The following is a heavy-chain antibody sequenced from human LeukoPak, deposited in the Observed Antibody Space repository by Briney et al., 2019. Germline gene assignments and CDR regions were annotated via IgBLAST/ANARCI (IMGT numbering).Heavy chain of an antibody. D-gene: IGHD3-3*01. V-gene: IGHV3-23*01. J-gene: IGHJ6*02. CDR2: ISGSGGST. CDR3: ASTTIFGVASQNGYGMDV. CDR1: GFTFSSYA. Sequence: GGSLRLSCAASGFTFSSYAMSWVRQAPGKGLEWVSAISGSGGSTYYADSVKGRFTISRDNAKNSLYLQMNSLRAEDTAVYYCASTTIFGVASQNGYGMDVWGQGTTVTVSS.